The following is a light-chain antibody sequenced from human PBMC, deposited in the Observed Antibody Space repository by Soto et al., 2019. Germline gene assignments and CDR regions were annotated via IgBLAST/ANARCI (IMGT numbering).Light chain of an antibody. CDR3: QQSYRTPYT. J-gene: IGKJ2*01. CDR1: QSISSY. V-gene: IGKV1-39*01. Sequence: DIQMTQSPSSLSASVGDRVTITCRASQSISSYLNWYQQKPGKAPMLLIYAASSLQSGVPSRFSGSGSRTDFTLTSSSLQPEDFANYYCQQSYRTPYTFGQGTKLEIK. CDR2: AAS.